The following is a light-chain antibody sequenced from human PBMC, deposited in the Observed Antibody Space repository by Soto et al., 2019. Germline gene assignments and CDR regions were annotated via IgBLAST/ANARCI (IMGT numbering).Light chain of an antibody. CDR3: QQYGSSPGT. CDR1: QSISIN. V-gene: IGKV3-15*01. Sequence: EIVMTQSPATLSVSPGERATLSCRASQSISINLAWYQQKLGQAPRLLIYGASTRATDIPARFSGSGSGTEFTLTISSLQSEDYAVYFCQQYGSSPGTFGQGTKVEI. J-gene: IGKJ1*01. CDR2: GAS.